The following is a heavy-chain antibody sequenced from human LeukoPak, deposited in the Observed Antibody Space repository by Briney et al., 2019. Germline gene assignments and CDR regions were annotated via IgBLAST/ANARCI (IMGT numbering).Heavy chain of an antibody. Sequence: GATLKVSSKASGYTFTSYGISWVRQPPGQGFDWMGWIRANNGNTNYAQKLQGRVTMTTDTSTTTAYMELRSLRSDDPAVYSCARELEGADYFDYWGQGTLVTVSS. J-gene: IGHJ4*02. CDR2: IRANNGNT. CDR3: ARELEGADYFDY. V-gene: IGHV1-18*01. D-gene: IGHD1-26*01. CDR1: GYTFTSYG.